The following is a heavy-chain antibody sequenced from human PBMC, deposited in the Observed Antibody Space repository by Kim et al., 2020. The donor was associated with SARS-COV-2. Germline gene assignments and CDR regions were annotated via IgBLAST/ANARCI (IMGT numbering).Heavy chain of an antibody. Sequence: GGSLRLSCAASGFTFSSYGMHWVRQAPGKGLEWVAVISYDGSNKYYADSVKGRFTISRDNSKNTLYLQMNSLRAEDTAVYYCAKDAYSSGWYGKTVDYWGQGTLVTVSS. CDR3: AKDAYSSGWYGKTVDY. CDR2: ISYDGSNK. CDR1: GFTFSSYG. V-gene: IGHV3-30*18. J-gene: IGHJ4*02. D-gene: IGHD6-19*01.